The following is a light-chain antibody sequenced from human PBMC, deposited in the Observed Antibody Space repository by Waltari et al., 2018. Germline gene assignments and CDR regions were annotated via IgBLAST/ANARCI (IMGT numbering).Light chain of an antibody. CDR1: SGSVSTNHY. J-gene: IGLJ6*01. CDR3: TLYMGSGIDV. Sequence: TVVTQEPSLSVSPGGTVTLTCGLSSGSVSTNHYPRWYQQTPGQTPRMLIYSTNTRPSGVPDRFSGSILGNKAALTITGAQADDESDYYCTLYMGSGIDVFGSGTKLTVL. V-gene: IGLV8-61*01. CDR2: STN.